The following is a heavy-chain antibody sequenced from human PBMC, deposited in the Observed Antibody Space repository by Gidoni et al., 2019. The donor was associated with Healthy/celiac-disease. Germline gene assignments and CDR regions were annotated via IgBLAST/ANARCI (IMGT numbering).Heavy chain of an antibody. V-gene: IGHV4-39*01. CDR1: GGSISSSSYY. CDR3: ARLSAPMIGWFDP. D-gene: IGHD3-22*01. Sequence: QLQLQESGPGLVKPSEPLSLTCPVSGGSISSSSYYCGWIRQPPGKGLEWIGSIYYSGSTYYNPSLKSRVTISVDTSKNQFSLKLSSVTAADTAVYYCARLSAPMIGWFDPWGQGTLVTVSS. J-gene: IGHJ5*02. CDR2: IYYSGST.